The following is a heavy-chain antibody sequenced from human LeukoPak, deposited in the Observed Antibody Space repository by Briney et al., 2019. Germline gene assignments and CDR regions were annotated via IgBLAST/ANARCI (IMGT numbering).Heavy chain of an antibody. CDR3: AKGRGTGYRYGPIEN. Sequence: GGSLRLSCAASGFYFADYTMYWVRQVPAKGLEWVSIISMDGTNTYYAESVKGRFTISRDNSKNSLSLQMNSLRTEDTALYYCAKGRGTGYRYGPIENWGQGTLVTVSS. D-gene: IGHD5-18*01. CDR2: ISMDGTNT. CDR1: GFYFADYT. V-gene: IGHV3-43*01. J-gene: IGHJ4*02.